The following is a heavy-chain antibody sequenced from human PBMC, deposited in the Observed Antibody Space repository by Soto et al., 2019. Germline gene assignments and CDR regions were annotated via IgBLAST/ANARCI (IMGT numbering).Heavy chain of an antibody. CDR2: IXXSXXXX. CDR3: ARDGLSSGYFDY. J-gene: IGHJ4*02. CDR1: GFTFSSHS. Sequence: TGGSLRLSCAASGFTFSSHSMNWVRQAPGKGLXWVXXIXXSXXXXXYXXSVKGRFTISRDNAKNSLYLQMNSLRDDDTAVYYCARDGLSSGYFDYWGQGTLVTVSS. V-gene: IGHV3-48*02. D-gene: IGHD3-3*01.